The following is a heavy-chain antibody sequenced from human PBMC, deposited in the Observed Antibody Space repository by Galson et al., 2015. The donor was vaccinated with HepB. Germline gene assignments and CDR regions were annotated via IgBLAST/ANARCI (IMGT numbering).Heavy chain of an antibody. J-gene: IGHJ4*02. Sequence: SLRLSCAASGFTFSSYAMSWVRQAPGKGLEWVSAISGSGGSTYYADSVKGRFTISRDNSKNTLYLQMNSLRAEDTAVYYCAKSWELPPESFDYWGQGTLVTVSS. CDR3: AKSWELPPESFDY. CDR2: ISGSGGST. V-gene: IGHV3-23*01. CDR1: GFTFSSYA. D-gene: IGHD1-26*01.